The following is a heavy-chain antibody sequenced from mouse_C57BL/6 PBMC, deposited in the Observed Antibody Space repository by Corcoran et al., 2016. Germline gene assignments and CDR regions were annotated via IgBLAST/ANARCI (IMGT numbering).Heavy chain of an antibody. CDR2: INPNNGGT. V-gene: IGHV1-26*01. D-gene: IGHD2-5*01. CDR3: ARRESNYEDYAMDY. J-gene: IGHJ4*01. Sequence: EVQLQQSGPELVKPGASVKISCKASGYTFTDYYMNWVKQSHGKSLEWIGDINPNNGGTSYNQKFKGKATLTVDKSSSTAYMELRSLTSEDSAVYYCARRESNYEDYAMDYWGQGTSVTGSS. CDR1: GYTFTDYY.